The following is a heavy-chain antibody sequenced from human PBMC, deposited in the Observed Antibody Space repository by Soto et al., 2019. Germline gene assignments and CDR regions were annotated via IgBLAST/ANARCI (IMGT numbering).Heavy chain of an antibody. Sequence: PSETLSLTCGVSGDSITSGDYFWSWIRQPPGKGPEWIGYISYGGSTFYNPSLKGRVTISLDASKNQFSLNLKSVTDADTAVYYCARGVGAVTLVVTAFDIWGQGTMVTVSS. CDR2: ISYGGST. J-gene: IGHJ3*02. CDR3: ARGVGAVTLVVTAFDI. D-gene: IGHD3-10*01. CDR1: GDSITSGDYF. V-gene: IGHV4-31*11.